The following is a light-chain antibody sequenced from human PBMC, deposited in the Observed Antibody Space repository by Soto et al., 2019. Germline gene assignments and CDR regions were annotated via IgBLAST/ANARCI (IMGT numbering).Light chain of an antibody. CDR2: GAS. J-gene: IGKJ3*01. CDR1: QSVSSSY. Sequence: EIVLTQSPGTLSLSPGERATLSCRASQSVSSSYLAWYQQKPGQAPRLLIYGASSRATGIPDRFSGSGSGTDFTLTICILEPEDFAVYYCQQYGSSPLFTFGPGTKVDI. V-gene: IGKV3-20*01. CDR3: QQYGSSPLFT.